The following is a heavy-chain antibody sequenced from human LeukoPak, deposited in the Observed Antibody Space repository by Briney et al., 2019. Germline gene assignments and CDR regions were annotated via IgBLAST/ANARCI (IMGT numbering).Heavy chain of an antibody. CDR3: VREARSRSGMDV. CDR1: GGSISSGGYY. Sequence: SETLSLTCTVSGGSISSGGYYWSWIRQPPGKGLEWIGYIYHSGSTYYNPSLKSRVTISVDRSKNQFSLKLSSVTAADTAVYYCVREARSRSGMDVWGQGTTVTVSS. V-gene: IGHV4-30-2*01. CDR2: IYHSGST. J-gene: IGHJ6*02.